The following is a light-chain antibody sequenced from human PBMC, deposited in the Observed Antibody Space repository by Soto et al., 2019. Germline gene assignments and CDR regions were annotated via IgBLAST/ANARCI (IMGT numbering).Light chain of an antibody. CDR3: QQLNSYPYT. Sequence: DIQLTQSPSFLSASVGDRVTITCRASQGISSYLAWYQQKPGKAPKLLMYAASTLQSGVPSRISGSGSGTEFTLTISSLQPEDLATYYCQQLNSYPYTFGQGTRWRL. CDR1: QGISSY. J-gene: IGKJ2*01. CDR2: AAS. V-gene: IGKV1-9*01.